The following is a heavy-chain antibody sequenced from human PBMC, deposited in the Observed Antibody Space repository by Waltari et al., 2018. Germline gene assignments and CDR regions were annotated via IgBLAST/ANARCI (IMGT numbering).Heavy chain of an antibody. CDR1: GFSLSTSGMC. Sequence: QVTLRESGPALVKPTQTLTLTCTVSGFSLSTSGMCVSWIRQPPGKALAWLALIDWDDDKYYRTSVKTRLTTSKDTSNNQVVLTMTTMDPVDTATYYCARTVRFLEWLSADYWGQGTLVTVSS. V-gene: IGHV2-70*01. D-gene: IGHD3-3*01. CDR2: IDWDDDK. J-gene: IGHJ4*02. CDR3: ARTVRFLEWLSADY.